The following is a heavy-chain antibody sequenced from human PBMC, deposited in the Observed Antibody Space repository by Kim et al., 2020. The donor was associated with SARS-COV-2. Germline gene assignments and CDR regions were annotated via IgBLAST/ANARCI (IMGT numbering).Heavy chain of an antibody. D-gene: IGHD3-22*01. CDR3: ARLGYYDSSGYPFDY. V-gene: IGHV3-23*03. J-gene: IGHJ4*02. Sequence: GGSLRLSCAASGFTFSSYAMSWVRQAPGKGLEWVSVIYSGGSSTYYADSVKGRFTISRDNSKNTLYLQMNSLRAEDTAVYYCARLGYYDSSGYPFDYWGQGTLVTVSS. CDR1: GFTFSSYA. CDR2: IYSGGSST.